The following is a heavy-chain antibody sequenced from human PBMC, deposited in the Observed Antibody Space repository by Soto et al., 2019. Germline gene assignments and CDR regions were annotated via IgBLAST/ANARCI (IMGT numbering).Heavy chain of an antibody. J-gene: IGHJ4*02. Sequence: GGSLRLSCAASGFTFSSYAMSWVRQAPGKGLEWVSAISGSGGSTYYADSVKGRFTISRDNSKNTLYLQMNSLRAEDTAVYYCAKSYYDFWSGYYMWSDYWGQGTLVTVSS. CDR2: ISGSGGST. V-gene: IGHV3-23*01. CDR1: GFTFSSYA. D-gene: IGHD3-3*01. CDR3: AKSYYDFWSGYYMWSDY.